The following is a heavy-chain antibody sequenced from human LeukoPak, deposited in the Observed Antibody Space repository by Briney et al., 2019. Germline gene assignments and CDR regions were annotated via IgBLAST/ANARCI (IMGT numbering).Heavy chain of an antibody. CDR3: ARSPRGYCSGGSCYSYGY. J-gene: IGHJ4*02. CDR2: MNPNSGNT. D-gene: IGHD2-15*01. CDR1: GYTFTSYD. V-gene: IGHV1-8*03. Sequence: ASVKVSCKASGYTFTSYDINWVRQATGQGLEWMGWMNPNSGNTGYAQKFQGRVTITRNTSISTAYMELSSLRSEDTAVYYCARSPRGYCSGGSCYSYGYWGQGTLVTVSS.